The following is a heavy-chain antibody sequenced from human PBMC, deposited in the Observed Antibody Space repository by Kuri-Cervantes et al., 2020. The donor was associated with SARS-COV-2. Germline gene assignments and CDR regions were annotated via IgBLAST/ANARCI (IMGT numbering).Heavy chain of an antibody. J-gene: IGHJ3*02. CDR3: ARRYSRGWSRDTFDI. D-gene: IGHD6-19*01. V-gene: IGHV4-59*08. CDR1: GDSISSYY. CDR2: IYYSGST. Sequence: SETLSLTCTVSGDSISSYYWSWIRQPPGKGLEWIGYIYYSGSTKYNPSLKSRVTISLNTSKNQFSLKLSSVTAADTAVYYCARRYSRGWSRDTFDIWGQGTTVTVSS.